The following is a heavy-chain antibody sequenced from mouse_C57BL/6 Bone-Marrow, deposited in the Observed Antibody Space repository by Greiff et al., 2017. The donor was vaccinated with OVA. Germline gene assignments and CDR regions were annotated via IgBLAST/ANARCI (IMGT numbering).Heavy chain of an antibody. CDR2: FYPGSGSI. D-gene: IGHD2-4*01. CDR3: ARHGIYYDYDGGFGY. CDR1: GYTFTEYT. V-gene: IGHV1-62-2*01. J-gene: IGHJ2*01. Sequence: VKLMESGAELVKPGASVKLSCKASGYTFTEYTIHWVKQRSGQGLEWIGWFYPGSGSIKYNEKFKDKATLTADKSSSTVYMELSRLTSEDSAVYFCARHGIYYDYDGGFGYWGQGTTLTVSS.